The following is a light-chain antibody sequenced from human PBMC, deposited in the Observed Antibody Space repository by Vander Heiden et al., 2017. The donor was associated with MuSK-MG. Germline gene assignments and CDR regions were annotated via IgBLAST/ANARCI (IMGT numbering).Light chain of an antibody. V-gene: IGKV3-15*01. CDR3: QQYNNWPPYT. J-gene: IGKJ2*01. CDR1: QSVSSN. CDR2: GAS. Sequence: EIVMTQSLATLSVSPGERATLSCRASQSVSSNLAWYQQKPGQAPRLLIYGASTRATGIPARFSGSWSGTEFTLTISSLQSEDFAVYYCQQYNNWPPYTFGQGTKLEIK.